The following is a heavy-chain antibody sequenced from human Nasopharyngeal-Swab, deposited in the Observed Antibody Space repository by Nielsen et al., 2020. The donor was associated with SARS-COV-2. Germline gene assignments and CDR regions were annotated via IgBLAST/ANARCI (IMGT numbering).Heavy chain of an antibody. J-gene: IGHJ6*02. CDR3: AREVRMSRGLIIIDYDYYGMDV. CDR1: GFTFSSYG. V-gene: IGHV3-30*03. Sequence: GESLKISCAASGFTFSSYGMHWVRQAPGKGLEWVAVISYDGSNKYYADSVKGRFTVSRDNAQNSLYLQMNSLRAEDTALYYCAREVRMSRGLIIIDYDYYGMDVWGQGTTVTVSS. CDR2: ISYDGSNK. D-gene: IGHD3-10*01.